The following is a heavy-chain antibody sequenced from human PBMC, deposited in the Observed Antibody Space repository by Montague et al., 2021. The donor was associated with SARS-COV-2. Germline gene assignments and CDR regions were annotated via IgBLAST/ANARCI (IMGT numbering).Heavy chain of an antibody. CDR1: GDSTSCPNCY. J-gene: IGHJ5*02. D-gene: IGHD4-17*01. CDR2: IYNSGTT. V-gene: IGHV4-39*01. CDR3: ARHRNYGDHSLDNWFHP. Sequence: SETLSLTCTVSGDSTSCPNCYWGWIRQAPGKGLDRIGTIYNSGTTYYNPSLKSRLTISIDTSKNQFSLKLTSATAADTAVYYCARHRNYGDHSLDNWFHPWGQGTLVTVSS.